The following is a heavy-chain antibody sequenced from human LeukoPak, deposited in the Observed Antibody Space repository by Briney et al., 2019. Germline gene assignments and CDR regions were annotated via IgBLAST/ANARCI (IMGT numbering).Heavy chain of an antibody. CDR1: GYTFTRYG. Sequence: ASVKVSCKASGYTFTRYGISWVRQAPGQGLEWMGWISAYNGNTNYAQKLQGRVTMTTDTSTSTAYMELRSLRSDDTAVYYCARLGGDYDYIWGSYRYYFDYWGQGTLVTVSS. CDR3: ARLGGDYDYIWGSYRYYFDY. V-gene: IGHV1-18*01. CDR2: ISAYNGNT. D-gene: IGHD3-16*02. J-gene: IGHJ4*02.